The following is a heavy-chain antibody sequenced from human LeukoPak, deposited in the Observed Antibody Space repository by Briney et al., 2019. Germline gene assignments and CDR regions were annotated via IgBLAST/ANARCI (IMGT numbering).Heavy chain of an antibody. CDR3: ARWRSRVTGVRALDY. CDR1: GGSFSGYY. Sequence: SETLSLTCAVYGGSFSGYYWSWLRQPPGKGLEWIGEINHSGSTNYNPPLKSRVTISVDTSKNQFSLKLSSVPAADTAVYYCARWRSRVTGVRALDYWGQGTLVTVSS. J-gene: IGHJ4*02. CDR2: INHSGST. V-gene: IGHV4-34*01. D-gene: IGHD7-27*01.